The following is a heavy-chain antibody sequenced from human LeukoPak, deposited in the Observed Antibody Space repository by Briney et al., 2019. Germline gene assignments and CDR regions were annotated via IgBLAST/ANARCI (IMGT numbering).Heavy chain of an antibody. D-gene: IGHD3-10*01. CDR1: GGSISSGGYS. J-gene: IGHJ6*02. Sequence: PSQTLSLTCAVSGGSISSGGYSWSWIRQPPGKGLEWIGYIYHSGSTYYNPSLKSRVTISVDRSKNQFSLKLSSVTAADTAVYYCARGRFGYGMDVWGQGTTVTVSS. CDR3: ARGRFGYGMDV. CDR2: IYHSGST. V-gene: IGHV4-30-2*01.